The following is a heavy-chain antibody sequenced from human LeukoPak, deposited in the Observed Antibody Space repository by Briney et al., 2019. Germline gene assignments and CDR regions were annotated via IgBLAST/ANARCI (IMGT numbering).Heavy chain of an antibody. CDR3: ARGVWFGELLYVRMGWFDP. CDR1: GGSISSGDYY. J-gene: IGHJ5*02. V-gene: IGHV4-30-4*01. D-gene: IGHD3-10*01. Sequence: SQTLSLTCTVSGGSISSGDYYWSWIRQPPGKGLEWIGYIYYSGSTYYNPSLKSRVTISVDTSKNQFSLKLSSVTAADTAVYYCARGVWFGELLYVRMGWFDPWGQGTLVTVSS. CDR2: IYYSGST.